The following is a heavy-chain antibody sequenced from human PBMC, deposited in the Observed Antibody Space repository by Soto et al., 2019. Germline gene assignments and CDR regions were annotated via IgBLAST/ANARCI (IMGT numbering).Heavy chain of an antibody. Sequence: SVKVSCKASGYTFTSYAISWVRQAPGQGLEWMGGIIPIFGTGNYAQKFQGRVTITADESTSTAYMEXSSLRSEDTAVYYCARGNGPDSGMDVWGQGTTVTVSS. CDR1: GYTFTSYA. CDR2: IIPIFGTG. V-gene: IGHV1-69*13. J-gene: IGHJ6*02. CDR3: ARGNGPDSGMDV. D-gene: IGHD3-10*01.